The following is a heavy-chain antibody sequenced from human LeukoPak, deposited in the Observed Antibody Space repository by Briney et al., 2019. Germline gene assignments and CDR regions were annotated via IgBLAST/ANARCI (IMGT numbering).Heavy chain of an antibody. J-gene: IGHJ4*02. Sequence: GGSLRLSCAASGFAVSSNYMTWVRQAPGKGLEWVSVIYSGGSTYYADSVKGRFTISRDNVKSSLYLQMNSLRAEDTAVYYCVIWSGELNYWGQGTLVTVSS. CDR2: IYSGGST. D-gene: IGHD3-10*01. V-gene: IGHV3-66*01. CDR1: GFAVSSNY. CDR3: VIWSGELNY.